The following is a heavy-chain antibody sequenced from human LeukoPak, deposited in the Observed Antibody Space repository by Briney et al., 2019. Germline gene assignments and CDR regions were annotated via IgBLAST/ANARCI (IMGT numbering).Heavy chain of an antibody. CDR1: GFTFSNCA. Sequence: GGSLKLSCAASGFTFSNCAMSWVRQARGTVMKWISGIRGDGAAIYYGAYVKGRFTISRDSSDNTLDLQMNSGTGEDTAVYCCAKDGFDYYDSSGFSYFDYWGQGTLVTVSS. CDR3: AKDGFDYYDSSGFSYFDY. V-gene: IGHV3-23*01. J-gene: IGHJ4*02. D-gene: IGHD3-22*01. CDR2: IRGDGAAI.